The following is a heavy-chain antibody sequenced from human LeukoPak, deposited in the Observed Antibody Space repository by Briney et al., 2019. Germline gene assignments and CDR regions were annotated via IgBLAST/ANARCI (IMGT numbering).Heavy chain of an antibody. Sequence: GGSLRLSCAASGFTFSSYNMKWVRQAPGKGLEWVSSISTSSSYIYYADSVKGRFTISRDNAKNSLNLQMNSLRVEDTAVYYCARGNDSRDPPHFDYWGQGTLVTVSS. V-gene: IGHV3-21*04. CDR2: ISTSSSYI. CDR1: GFTFSSYN. J-gene: IGHJ4*02. CDR3: ARGNDSRDPPHFDY. D-gene: IGHD3-16*01.